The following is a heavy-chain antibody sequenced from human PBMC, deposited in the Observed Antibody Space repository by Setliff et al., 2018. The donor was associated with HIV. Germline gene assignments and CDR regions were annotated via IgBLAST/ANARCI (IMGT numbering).Heavy chain of an antibody. Sequence: PSETLSLTCAVSGGSISSGSYYWGWIRQPPGKGLEWIGSIYYSGNSYYNPSLKSRVSMSLDTSKNQFSLKLSSVTAADTAVYFCSRVLLKYSSTWFSVHLYAFDIWGQGTMVTVSS. V-gene: IGHV4-39*07. CDR3: SRVLLKYSSTWFSVHLYAFDI. CDR1: GGSISSGSYY. J-gene: IGHJ3*02. CDR2: IYYSGNS. D-gene: IGHD6-13*01.